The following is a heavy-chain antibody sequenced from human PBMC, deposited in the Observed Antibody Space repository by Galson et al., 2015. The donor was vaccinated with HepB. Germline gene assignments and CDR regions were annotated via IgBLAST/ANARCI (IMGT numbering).Heavy chain of an antibody. CDR3: ARDFPNNWNDVFQTS. V-gene: IGHV3-21*01. Sequence: SLRLSCAASGFTFSSYSMNWVRQAPGKGLEWVSSISSSSSYIYYADSVKGRFTISRDNAKNSLYLQMNSLRAEDTAVYYCARDFPNNWNDVFQTSWGQGTLVTVSS. J-gene: IGHJ4*02. CDR1: GFTFSSYS. D-gene: IGHD1-20*01. CDR2: ISSSSSYI.